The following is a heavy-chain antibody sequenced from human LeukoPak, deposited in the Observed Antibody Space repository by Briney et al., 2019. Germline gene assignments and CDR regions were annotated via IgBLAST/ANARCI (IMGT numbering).Heavy chain of an antibody. CDR3: ARDRPSELGYGMDV. Sequence: PSETLSPTCTVSGGSISSGGYYWSWIRQHPGKGLEWIGYIYYSGSTYYNPSLKSRVTISVDTSKNQFSLKLSSVTAADTAVYYCARDRPSELGYGMDVWGQGTTVTVSS. D-gene: IGHD3-10*01. CDR2: IYYSGST. J-gene: IGHJ6*02. V-gene: IGHV4-31*03. CDR1: GGSISSGGYY.